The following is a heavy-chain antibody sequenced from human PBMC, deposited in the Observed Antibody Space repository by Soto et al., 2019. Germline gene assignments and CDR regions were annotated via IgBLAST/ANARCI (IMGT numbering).Heavy chain of an antibody. D-gene: IGHD3-22*01. J-gene: IGHJ3*02. CDR1: GYSFTNYW. Sequence: PGESLKISCKGSGYSFTNYWIGWVRQMPGKGLEWMGIIYPGDSDTRYGPSFQGQVTISADKSISTAYLQWSSLKASDTAIYYCARQMEYYYDSSGYYFRAFDIWGQGTMVTVSS. V-gene: IGHV5-51*01. CDR3: ARQMEYYYDSSGYYFRAFDI. CDR2: IYPGDSDT.